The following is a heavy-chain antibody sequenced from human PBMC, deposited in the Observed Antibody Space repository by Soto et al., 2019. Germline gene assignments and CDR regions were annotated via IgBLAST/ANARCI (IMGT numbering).Heavy chain of an antibody. CDR1: GYTFTGYY. J-gene: IGHJ4*02. D-gene: IGHD3-10*01. Sequence: QVQLVQSGAEVKKPGASVKVSCKASGYTFTGYYMHWVRQAPGQGLEWMGWINPNSGGTNYAQKFQGWVTMTRDTSISTADMELSRLRSDDTAVYYCAKAGSRAGYNPTAPDYWGQGTLVTVSS. CDR3: AKAGSRAGYNPTAPDY. CDR2: INPNSGGT. V-gene: IGHV1-2*04.